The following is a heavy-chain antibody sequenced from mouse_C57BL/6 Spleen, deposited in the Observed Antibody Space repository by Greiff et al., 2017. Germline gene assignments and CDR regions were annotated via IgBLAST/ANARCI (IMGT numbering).Heavy chain of an antibody. CDR1: GYTFTGYW. V-gene: IGHV1-9*01. CDR3: AGGLGTYWFAY. Sequence: QVQLQQSGAELMKPGASVKLSCKATGYTFTGYWIEWVKQRPGHGLEWIGEILPESGGTNYNEKFKGKATFTADTSSTPAYMHLSSLTPEDSDIXYSAGGLGTYWFAYWGQGTLVTVSA. D-gene: IGHD4-1*01. CDR2: ILPESGGT. J-gene: IGHJ3*01.